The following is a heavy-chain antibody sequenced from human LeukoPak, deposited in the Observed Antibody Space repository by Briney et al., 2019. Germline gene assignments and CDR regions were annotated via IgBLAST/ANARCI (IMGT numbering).Heavy chain of an antibody. CDR1: GGTSNSHA. J-gene: IGHJ4*02. D-gene: IGHD3-22*01. V-gene: IGHV1-69*04. CDR2: IIPNLGTT. Sequence: PKASVKVSCKASGGTSNSHAISWVRQAPGQGLEWMGRIIPNLGTTNRAQNFQDRVTLTADKSTNTAYMELTSLTSDDTAVYYCATTNDGGGYQWGDFLDFWGQGTLVTVSS. CDR3: ATTNDGGGYQWGDFLDF.